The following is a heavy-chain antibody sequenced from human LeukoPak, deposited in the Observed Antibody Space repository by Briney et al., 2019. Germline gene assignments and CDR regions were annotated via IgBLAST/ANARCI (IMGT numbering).Heavy chain of an antibody. CDR1: GFTFSSYA. CDR3: AKTHPSGYFDY. D-gene: IGHD2-15*01. CDR2: ISGSGGST. V-gene: IGHV3-23*01. Sequence: GGSLRLSCAASGFTFSSYAMSWFRKAQGRGLEWVSAISGSGGSTYYADSVKGRFTISRDNSKNALYLQMNSLRAEDTAVYYCAKTHPSGYFDYWGQGTLVTVSS. J-gene: IGHJ4*02.